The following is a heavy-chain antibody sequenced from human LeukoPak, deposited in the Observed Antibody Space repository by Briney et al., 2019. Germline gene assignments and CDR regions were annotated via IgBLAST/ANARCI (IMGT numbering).Heavy chain of an antibody. CDR2: IKQDGSEK. CDR1: GFTFSSYW. Sequence: GGSLRLSCAASGFTFSSYWMSWVRQAPGKGLGWVANIKQDGSEKYYVDSVKGRFTISRDNAKNSLYLQMNSLRAEDTAVYYCARGSSGWYGAYYYYYYYMDVWGKGTTVTVSS. V-gene: IGHV3-7*01. J-gene: IGHJ6*03. D-gene: IGHD6-19*01. CDR3: ARGSSGWYGAYYYYYYYMDV.